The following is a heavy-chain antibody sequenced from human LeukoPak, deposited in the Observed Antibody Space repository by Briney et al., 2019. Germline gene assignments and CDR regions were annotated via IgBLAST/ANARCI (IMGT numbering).Heavy chain of an antibody. Sequence: ASVKVSCKASGYTFTSYGISWVRQAPGQGLEWMGVISVYNGNTNYAQTLQGRVTMTTDTSRSTAYMELRSLRSDDTAVYYCARDDSSGWYYFDYWGQGTLVTVSS. CDR2: ISVYNGNT. V-gene: IGHV1-18*01. CDR1: GYTFTSYG. D-gene: IGHD6-19*01. J-gene: IGHJ4*02. CDR3: ARDDSSGWYYFDY.